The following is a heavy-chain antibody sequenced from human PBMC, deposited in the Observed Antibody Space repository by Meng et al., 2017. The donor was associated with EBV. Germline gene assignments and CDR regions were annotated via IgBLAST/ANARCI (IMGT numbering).Heavy chain of an antibody. V-gene: IGHV1-69*01. D-gene: IGHD3-10*01. CDR2: FLPTLGAP. CDR1: GGPFRNYA. Sequence: QGQLVQFAAEVKKPGSSVKVSCKTSGGPFRNYAISWVRKAPEQGLEWLGGFLPTLGAPNYAQKFHGRVSITADESTSTHYMDLSSLRSEDTAVYYCASESGRGYTPDYWGQGTLVTVSS. J-gene: IGHJ4*02. CDR3: ASESGRGYTPDY.